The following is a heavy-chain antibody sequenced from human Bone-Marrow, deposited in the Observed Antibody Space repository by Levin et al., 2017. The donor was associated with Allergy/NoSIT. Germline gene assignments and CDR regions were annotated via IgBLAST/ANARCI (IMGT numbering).Heavy chain of an antibody. CDR1: EVTVSSYY. V-gene: IGHV3-66*04. Sequence: GGSLRLSCAGSEVTVSSYYMSWVRQAPGKGLEWVSVIHSDGSTHYADSVKGRFTISRDYSKNTLYLQMNSLTVEDTGVYYCARQFGIQLQGDHDAFDIWGQGTMVTVSS. CDR3: ARQFGIQLQGDHDAFDI. CDR2: IHSDGST. D-gene: IGHD5-18*01. J-gene: IGHJ3*02.